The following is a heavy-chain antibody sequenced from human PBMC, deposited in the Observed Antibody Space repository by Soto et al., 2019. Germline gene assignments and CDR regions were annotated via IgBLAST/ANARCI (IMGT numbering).Heavy chain of an antibody. V-gene: IGHV1-46*03. CDR2: INPSGGST. Sequence: QVQLVQSGAEVKKPGASVKVSCKASGYTFSSKYIHWVRQAPGQGLEWMGIINPSGGSTTYAQKFQGRVTMXXDXSXXTVYMELSSLRSEDTAVYSCVRDCSGGSCYGVFDYWGQGTLVTVSS. D-gene: IGHD2-15*01. J-gene: IGHJ4*02. CDR3: VRDCSGGSCYGVFDY. CDR1: GYTFSSKY.